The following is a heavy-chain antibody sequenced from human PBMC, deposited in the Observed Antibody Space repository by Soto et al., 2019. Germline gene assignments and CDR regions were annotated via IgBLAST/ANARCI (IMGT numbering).Heavy chain of an antibody. V-gene: IGHV3-23*01. J-gene: IGHJ4*02. CDR1: GFTVKSYT. CDR2: IIGSDGNT. D-gene: IGHD4-17*01. CDR3: AKDKRPDGDWDFDY. Sequence: EVQLSESGGDLAQPGGSLRLSCAASGFTVKSYTMSWVRQVPGKGLEWVSSIIGSDGNTYYADSVKGRFTISRDISKNTLHLQMNSLRVEDTAVYYCAKDKRPDGDWDFDYWGQGTLVTVSS.